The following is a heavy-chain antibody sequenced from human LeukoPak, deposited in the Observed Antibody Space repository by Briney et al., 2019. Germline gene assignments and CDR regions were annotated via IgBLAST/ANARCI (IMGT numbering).Heavy chain of an antibody. D-gene: IGHD2-2*01. CDR2: IWYDGSNK. J-gene: IGHJ6*02. CDR1: GFTFSSYG. CDR3: ARDLIVVVPAAKYYYYGMDV. V-gene: IGHV3-33*01. Sequence: GGSLRLSCAASGFTFSSYGMHWVRQAPGKGLEWVAVIWYDGSNKYYADSVKGRFTISRDNSKNTLYLQMNSLRAEDTAVYYCARDLIVVVPAAKYYYYGMDVWGQGTTVTVSS.